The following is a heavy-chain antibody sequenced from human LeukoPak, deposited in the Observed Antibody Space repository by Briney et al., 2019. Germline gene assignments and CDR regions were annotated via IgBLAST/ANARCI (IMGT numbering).Heavy chain of an antibody. D-gene: IGHD5-18*01. Sequence: QSGGSLRLSCAASGFTFSTYAMSWVRQAPGKGLEWVSGISGSDGSTYYADSVKGRFTISRDNSKNTLYLQMNSLRAEDTAVYYCAKGGWDSYGFGSRPYRGQGTLVTVSS. CDR3: AKGGWDSYGFGSRPY. CDR1: GFTFSTYA. CDR2: ISGSDGST. V-gene: IGHV3-23*01. J-gene: IGHJ4*02.